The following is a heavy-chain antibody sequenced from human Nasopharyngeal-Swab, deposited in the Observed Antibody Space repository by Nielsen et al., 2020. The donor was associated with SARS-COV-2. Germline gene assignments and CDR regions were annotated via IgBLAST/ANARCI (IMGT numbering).Heavy chain of an antibody. Sequence: GESLKISCAASGFTFSSYGMHWVRQAPGKGLEWVAVIWYDGSNKYYADSVKGRFTISRDNSKNTLYLQMNSLRAEDTAVYYCARVYSVAGGDDYWGQGTLVTVSS. CDR2: IWYDGSNK. CDR1: GFTFSSYG. J-gene: IGHJ4*02. D-gene: IGHD6-19*01. CDR3: ARVYSVAGGDDY. V-gene: IGHV3-33*01.